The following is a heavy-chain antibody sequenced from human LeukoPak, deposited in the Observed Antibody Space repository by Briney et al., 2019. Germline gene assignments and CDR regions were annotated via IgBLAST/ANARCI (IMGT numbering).Heavy chain of an antibody. Sequence: PSETLSLTCSVSGGSLSSDYWSWIRQPPGEGLEWIGYIHYSGGTNYNPSLKRRVTMSVDMSKNQLSLKLSSVTAADTAVYYCARGGDTFASDYWGQGTLVTVSS. D-gene: IGHD3-16*01. CDR1: GGSLSSDY. CDR2: IHYSGGT. CDR3: ARGGDTFASDY. J-gene: IGHJ4*02. V-gene: IGHV4-59*08.